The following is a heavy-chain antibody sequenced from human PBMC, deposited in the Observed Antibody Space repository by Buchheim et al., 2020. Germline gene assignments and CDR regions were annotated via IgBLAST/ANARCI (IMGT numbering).Heavy chain of an antibody. V-gene: IGHV4-59*01. J-gene: IGHJ6*02. CDR1: GGSISSYY. D-gene: IGHD5-18*01. CDR2: IFYSGST. CDR3: ARAPGYSYGYYYYYGMDV. Sequence: QVQLQESGPGLVKPSETLSLTCTVSGGSISSYYWSWIRQPPGKGLEGIGYIFYSGSTNYNPSLKSRVTISVDNTKNQLSLKLSSVTAADTAVYYCARAPGYSYGYYYYYGMDVWGQGTT.